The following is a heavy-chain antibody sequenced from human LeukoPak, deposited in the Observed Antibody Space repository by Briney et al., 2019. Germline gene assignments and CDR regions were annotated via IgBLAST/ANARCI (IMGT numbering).Heavy chain of an antibody. CDR1: GYTFINYD. Sequence: ASVKVSCKASGYTFINYDINWVRQATGKGREWMGWMNPDGGYTGYAQKFQGRVTMTRNTPISTAYMELSSLRSEDTAVYFWARRFCTGSSCLHFYSYSGMDVWGQGTTVTVS. V-gene: IGHV1-8*01. CDR2: MNPDGGYT. D-gene: IGHD2-15*01. J-gene: IGHJ6*02. CDR3: ARRFCTGSSCLHFYSYSGMDV.